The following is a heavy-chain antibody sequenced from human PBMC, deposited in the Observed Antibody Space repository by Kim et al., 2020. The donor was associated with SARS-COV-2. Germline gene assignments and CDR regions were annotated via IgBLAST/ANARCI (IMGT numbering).Heavy chain of an antibody. CDR3: TTAHCSGGSCYYVYYYYGMDV. D-gene: IGHD2-15*01. Sequence: GGSLRLSCAASGFTFSNAWMSWVRQAPGKGLEWVGRIKSKTDGGTTDYAAPVKGRFTISRDDSKNTLYLQMNSLKTEDTAVYYCTTAHCSGGSCYYVYYYYGMDVWGQGTTVTVSS. CDR1: GFTFSNAW. V-gene: IGHV3-15*01. CDR2: IKSKTDGGTT. J-gene: IGHJ6*02.